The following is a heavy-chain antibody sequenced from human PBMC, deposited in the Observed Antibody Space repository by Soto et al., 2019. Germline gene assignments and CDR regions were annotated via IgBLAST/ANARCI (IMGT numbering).Heavy chain of an antibody. D-gene: IGHD2-15*01. CDR3: ARDQRISDYYYYYYMDV. CDR1: GGTFSSYT. J-gene: IGHJ6*03. V-gene: IGHV1-69*04. Sequence: SVKVSCKASGGTFSSYTISWVRQAPGQGLEWMGRIIPILGIANYAQKFQGRVTITADKSTSTAYMELSSLRSEDTAVYYCARDQRISDYYYYYYMDVWGKGTTVTVSS. CDR2: IIPILGIA.